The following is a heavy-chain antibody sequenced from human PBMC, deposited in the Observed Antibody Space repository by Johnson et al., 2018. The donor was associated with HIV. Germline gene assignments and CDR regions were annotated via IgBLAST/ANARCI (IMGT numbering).Heavy chain of an antibody. Sequence: EVQLVESGGGLVQPGRSLRLSCAASGFTFDDYAMHWVRQAPGKGLEWVSGINWNGGSTGYADSVKGRFTISRDNAKNSLYLQMNSLRAEDTALYYCARGVRDSSGYPFAFDIWGQGTMVSVSS. V-gene: IGHV3-9*01. D-gene: IGHD3-22*01. CDR3: ARGVRDSSGYPFAFDI. J-gene: IGHJ3*02. CDR1: GFTFDDYA. CDR2: INWNGGST.